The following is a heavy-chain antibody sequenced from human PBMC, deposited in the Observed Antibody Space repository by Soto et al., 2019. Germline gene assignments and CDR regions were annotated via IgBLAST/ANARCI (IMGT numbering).Heavy chain of an antibody. J-gene: IGHJ6*02. CDR3: TRGSFLEWSYMDV. CDR2: ISPSGTIT. CDR1: GYTFHRYY. D-gene: IGHD3-3*01. Sequence: ASVKVSCKASGYTFHRYYMHWVRQAPGQGLEWMGMISPSGTITSYAQKFQGRVTMARDTSTSTLYMDLSSLTSEDTAVYYCTRGSFLEWSYMDVWGQGTTVTVSS. V-gene: IGHV1-46*02.